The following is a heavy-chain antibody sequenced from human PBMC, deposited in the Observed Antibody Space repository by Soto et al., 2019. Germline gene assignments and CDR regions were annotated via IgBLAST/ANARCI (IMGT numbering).Heavy chain of an antibody. Sequence: HPGGSLRLSCAASGFTFSSYAMSWGRQAPGKGLEWVSAISGSGGSTYYEDSVKGRFTISRDNAKNTRYLQMNSLRAEYTAVHYFAKSAGDYDYYYYYGMDVWGQGTTVSVSS. CDR3: AKSAGDYDYYYYYGMDV. V-gene: IGHV3-23*01. CDR2: ISGSGGST. CDR1: GFTFSSYA. J-gene: IGHJ6*02. D-gene: IGHD4-17*01.